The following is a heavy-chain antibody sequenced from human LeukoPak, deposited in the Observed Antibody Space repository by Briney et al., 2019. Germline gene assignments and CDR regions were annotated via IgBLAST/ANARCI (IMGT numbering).Heavy chain of an antibody. J-gene: IGHJ4*02. D-gene: IGHD1-7*01. CDR1: GGSFSGYY. V-gene: IGHV4-34*01. CDR3: GGASGYNWNYEAY. Sequence: SETLSRTCAVYGGSFSGYYWSWIRQRPGKGLEWRGEINHSGSTNYKPSLESRVTISVDTSKTQFSVKRSSGTAADTVVYCCGGASGYNWNYEAYWGQGTLVTVSS. CDR2: INHSGST.